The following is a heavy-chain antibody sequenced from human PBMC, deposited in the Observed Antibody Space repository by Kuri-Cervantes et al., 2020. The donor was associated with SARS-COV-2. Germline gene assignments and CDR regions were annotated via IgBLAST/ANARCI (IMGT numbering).Heavy chain of an antibody. CDR3: AREYYDILTGHQLFDY. V-gene: IGHV4-4*07. CDR1: GGSISSYY. Sequence: GSLRLSCTDSGGSISSYYWSWIRQPAGKGLEWIGRIYTSGSTNYNPSLKSRVTMSVDTSKNQFSLKLSSVTAADTAVYYCAREYYDILTGHQLFDYWGQGTLVTVSS. D-gene: IGHD3-9*01. CDR2: IYTSGST. J-gene: IGHJ4*02.